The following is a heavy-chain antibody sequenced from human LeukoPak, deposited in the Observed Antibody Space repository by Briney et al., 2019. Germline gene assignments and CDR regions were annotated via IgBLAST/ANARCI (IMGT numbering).Heavy chain of an antibody. CDR2: IYYSGST. V-gene: IGHV4-61*05. J-gene: IGHJ4*02. Sequence: SETLSLTCTVSGGSISSSNYYWGWIRQPPGKGLEWIGYIYYSGSTNYNPSLKSRVTISVDTSKNQFSLKLSSVTAADTAVYYCAALPGGQAAAGFFDYWGQGTLVTVSS. CDR3: AALPGGQAAAGFFDY. CDR1: GGSISSSNYY. D-gene: IGHD6-13*01.